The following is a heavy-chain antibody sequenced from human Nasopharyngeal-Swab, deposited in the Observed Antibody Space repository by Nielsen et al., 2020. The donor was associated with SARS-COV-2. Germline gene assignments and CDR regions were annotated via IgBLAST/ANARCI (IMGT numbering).Heavy chain of an antibody. D-gene: IGHD6-13*01. V-gene: IGHV3-30-3*01. CDR1: GFTFSSYA. CDR3: ARDQGSSWYTYYYYYGMDV. Sequence: GESLKISCAASGFTFSSYAMHWVRQAPGKGLEWVAVISYDGSKVYYADSVKGRFTISRDNSKNTLYLQMNSLRAEDTAVYYCARDQGSSWYTYYYYYGMDVWGQGTTVTVSS. J-gene: IGHJ6*02. CDR2: ISYDGSKV.